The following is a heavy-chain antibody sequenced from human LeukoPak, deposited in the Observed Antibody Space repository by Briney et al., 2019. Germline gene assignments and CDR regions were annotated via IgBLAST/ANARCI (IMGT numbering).Heavy chain of an antibody. D-gene: IGHD6-19*01. CDR3: ARTGPYSSGPADY. Sequence: PSETLSLTCTVSGGSISSSSYYWGWIRQPPGKGLEWIGSIYYSGSTYYNPSLKSRVTISVDTSKNQFSLKLSSVTAADTAVYYCARTGPYSSGPADYWGQGTQVTVSS. CDR2: IYYSGST. CDR1: GGSISSSSYY. V-gene: IGHV4-39*01. J-gene: IGHJ4*02.